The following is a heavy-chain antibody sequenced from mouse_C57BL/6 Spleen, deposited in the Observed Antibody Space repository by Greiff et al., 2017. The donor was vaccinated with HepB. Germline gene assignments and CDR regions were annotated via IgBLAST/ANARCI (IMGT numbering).Heavy chain of an antibody. CDR3: ARSDYDDGYYAMDY. D-gene: IGHD2-4*01. J-gene: IGHJ4*01. Sequence: QVQLQQSGAELVKPGASVKISCKASGYAFSSYWMNWVKQRPGKGLEWIGQIYPGDGDTNYNGKFKGKATLTADKSSSTAYMQLSSLTSEDSAVYFCARSDYDDGYYAMDYWGQGTSVTVSS. CDR2: IYPGDGDT. CDR1: GYAFSSYW. V-gene: IGHV1-80*01.